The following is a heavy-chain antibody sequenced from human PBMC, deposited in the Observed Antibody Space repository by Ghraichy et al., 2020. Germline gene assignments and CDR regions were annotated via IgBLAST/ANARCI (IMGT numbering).Heavy chain of an antibody. CDR2: IIPILGIA. CDR3: AREVGDGYERLWYGMDV. CDR1: GGTFSSYA. D-gene: IGHD5-24*01. J-gene: IGHJ6*02. V-gene: IGHV1-69*04. Sequence: VKVSCKASGGTFSSYAISWVRQAPGQGLEWMGRIIPILGIANYAQKFQGRVTITADKSTSTAYMELSSLRSEDTAVYYCAREVGDGYERLWYGMDVWGQGTTVTVSS.